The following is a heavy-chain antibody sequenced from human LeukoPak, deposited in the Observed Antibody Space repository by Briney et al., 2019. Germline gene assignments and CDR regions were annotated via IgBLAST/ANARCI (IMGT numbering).Heavy chain of an antibody. CDR1: GFTFSSYA. Sequence: GGSLRLSCAASGFTFSSYAMHWVRQAPGKGLEYVSAISSNGDSTYYANSVKGRFTISRDNSKNTLYLQMGSLRAEDMAVYYCARSLNYYDSSGYYLGVLDYWGQGTLVTVSS. CDR3: ARSLNYYDSSGYYLGVLDY. CDR2: ISSNGDST. J-gene: IGHJ4*02. D-gene: IGHD3-22*01. V-gene: IGHV3-64*01.